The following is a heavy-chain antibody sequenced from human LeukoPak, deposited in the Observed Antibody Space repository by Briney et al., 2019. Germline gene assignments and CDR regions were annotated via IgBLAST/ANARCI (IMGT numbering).Heavy chain of an antibody. CDR2: ISSSGSTI. V-gene: IGHV3-48*03. Sequence: PGGSLRLSCAASGFTFSSYEMNWVRQAPGKGLEWVSYISSSGSTICYADSVKGRFTISRDNAKNSLYLQMNSLRAEDTAVYYCASMWFGELFTVDFDYWGQGTLVTVSS. CDR3: ASMWFGELFTVDFDY. CDR1: GFTFSSYE. J-gene: IGHJ4*02. D-gene: IGHD3-10*01.